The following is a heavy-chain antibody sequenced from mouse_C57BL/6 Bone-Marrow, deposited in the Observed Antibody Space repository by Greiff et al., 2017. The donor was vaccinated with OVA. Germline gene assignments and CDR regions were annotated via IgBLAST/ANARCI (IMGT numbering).Heavy chain of an antibody. D-gene: IGHD2-3*01. Sequence: QVQLQQSGPELVKPGASVKISCKASGYAFSSSWMNWVKQRPGKGLEWIGRIYPGDGDTNYNGKFKGKATLTADKSSSTAYMQLSSLTSEDSAVYFCARDGYFYAMDYWGQGTSVTVSS. J-gene: IGHJ4*01. CDR1: GYAFSSSW. CDR3: ARDGYFYAMDY. V-gene: IGHV1-82*01. CDR2: IYPGDGDT.